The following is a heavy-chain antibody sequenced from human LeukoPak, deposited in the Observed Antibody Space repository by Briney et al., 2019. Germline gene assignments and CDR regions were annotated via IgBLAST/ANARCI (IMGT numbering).Heavy chain of an antibody. CDR3: ARVGPSIAVDN. D-gene: IGHD6-19*01. CDR2: ISSSSSYI. CDR1: GFTFNNYE. J-gene: IGHJ4*02. Sequence: PGGSLRLSCAASGFTFNNYEMNWVRQAPGKGLEWVSSISSSSSYIYYADSVKGRFTISRDNAKNSLYLQMNSLRAEDTAVYYCARVGPSIAVDNWGQGTLVTVSS. V-gene: IGHV3-21*01.